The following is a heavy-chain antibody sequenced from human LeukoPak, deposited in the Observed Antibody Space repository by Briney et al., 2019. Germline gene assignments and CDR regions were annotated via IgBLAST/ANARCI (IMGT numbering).Heavy chain of an antibody. V-gene: IGHV3-13*01. CDR2: IDTVGNT. J-gene: IGHJ6*02. Sequence: PGGSLRLSCTASGFIFSSYDMHWVRQATGKGLEWVSAIDTVGNTYYADSVKGRFTISRENAWNSLFLQMNSLRDGDTAVYYCIRIRTGEHQYGMDVWGQGTTVTVSS. CDR3: IRIRTGEHQYGMDV. CDR1: GFIFSSYD. D-gene: IGHD7-27*01.